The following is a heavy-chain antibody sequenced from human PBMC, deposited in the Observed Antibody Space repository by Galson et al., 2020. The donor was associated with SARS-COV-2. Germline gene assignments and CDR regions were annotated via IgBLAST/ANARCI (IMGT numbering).Heavy chain of an antibody. Sequence: SVKVSCKASGGTFSSYAISWVRQAPGQGLEWMGGIIPILGIANYAQKFQGRVTITADKSTSTAYMELSSLRSEDTAVYYCARGHLFWSGYSYYYYYMDVWGKGTTVTVSS. V-gene: IGHV1-69*10. CDR2: IIPILGIA. J-gene: IGHJ6*03. CDR3: ARGHLFWSGYSYYYYYMDV. D-gene: IGHD3-3*01. CDR1: GGTFSSYA.